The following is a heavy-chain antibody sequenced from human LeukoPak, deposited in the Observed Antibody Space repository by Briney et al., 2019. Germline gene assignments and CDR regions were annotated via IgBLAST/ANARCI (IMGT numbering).Heavy chain of an antibody. CDR2: ISAYNGNT. CDR3: ARPRDSSGYYEALGY. V-gene: IGHV1-18*01. J-gene: IGHJ4*02. CDR1: GYTFTSYG. Sequence: EASVTVSFKASGYTFTSYGISWVRQAPGQGLEWMGWISAYNGNTNYAQKLQGRVTMTTDTSTSTAYMELRSLRSDDTAVYYCARPRDSSGYYEALGYWGQGTLVTVSS. D-gene: IGHD3-22*01.